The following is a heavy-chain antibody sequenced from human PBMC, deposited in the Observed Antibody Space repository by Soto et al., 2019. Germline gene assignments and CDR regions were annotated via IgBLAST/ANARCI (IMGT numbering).Heavy chain of an antibody. J-gene: IGHJ6*02. V-gene: IGHV3-74*01. CDR3: ARGMKNYYAMDV. CDR1: GFSFSNYW. CDR2: LNTDGSFT. Sequence: EVQLVESGGGLLQPGGSLRLSCAASGFSFSNYWMHWVRQAPGKGLVWVSRLNTDGSFTADADSVKGRFTLSRDNAKNTVYLQMNSLRAEDTAVYYCARGMKNYYAMDVWGQGTTVTVSS.